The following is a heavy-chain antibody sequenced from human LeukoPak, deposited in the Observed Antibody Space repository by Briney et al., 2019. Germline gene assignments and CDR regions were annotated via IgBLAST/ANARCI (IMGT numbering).Heavy chain of an antibody. CDR1: GDSMSSDY. V-gene: IGHV4-59*01. CDR3: ARTRTGD. Sequence: PSETLSLTCTVSGDSMSSDYWSWIRQAPGKGLEWIGYIYLSGTTNDKPSLKSRVTMSVDTSKNQFSLRLTSVTAADTAVYYCARTRTGDWGQGTLVTVSS. CDR2: IYLSGTT. J-gene: IGHJ4*02. D-gene: IGHD3/OR15-3a*01.